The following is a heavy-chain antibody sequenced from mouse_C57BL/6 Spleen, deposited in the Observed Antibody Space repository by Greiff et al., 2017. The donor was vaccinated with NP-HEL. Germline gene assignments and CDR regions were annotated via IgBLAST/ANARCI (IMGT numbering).Heavy chain of an antibody. V-gene: IGHV10-1*01. CDR3: VRGSFGLMDY. Sequence: EVQLVESGGGLVQPKGSLKLSCAASGFSFNTYAMNWVRQAPGKGLEWVARIRSKSNNYATYYADSVKDRFTISRDDSESMLYLQMNNLKTEDTAMYYCVRGSFGLMDYWGQGTSVTVSS. CDR1: GFSFNTYA. CDR2: IRSKSNNYAT. J-gene: IGHJ4*01. D-gene: IGHD1-1*02.